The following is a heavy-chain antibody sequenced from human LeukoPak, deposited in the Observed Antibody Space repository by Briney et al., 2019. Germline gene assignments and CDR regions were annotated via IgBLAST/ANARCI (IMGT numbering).Heavy chain of an antibody. Sequence: SGGPLRLFCAASGFPFSKAWMSGVRPARGKGLEGVGRIKSKTDGGTTDYAAPVKGRFTISRDDSKNTLYLQMNSLKTEDTAVYYCTTSYYYDSSGYNYWGQGTLVTVSS. D-gene: IGHD3-22*01. V-gene: IGHV3-15*01. J-gene: IGHJ4*02. CDR1: GFPFSKAW. CDR2: IKSKTDGGTT. CDR3: TTSYYYDSSGYNY.